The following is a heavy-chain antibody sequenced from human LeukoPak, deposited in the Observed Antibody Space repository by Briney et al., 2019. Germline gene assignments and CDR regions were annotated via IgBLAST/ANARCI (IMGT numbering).Heavy chain of an antibody. Sequence: GASVEVSCKASGYTFTGYYMHWVRQAPGQGLEWMGWINPNSGGTNYAQKFRGRVTMTRDTSISTAYMELSRLRSDDTAVYYCARDPREVYYGMDVWGQGTTVTVSS. CDR2: INPNSGGT. J-gene: IGHJ6*02. CDR1: GYTFTGYY. CDR3: ARDPREVYYGMDV. V-gene: IGHV1-2*02.